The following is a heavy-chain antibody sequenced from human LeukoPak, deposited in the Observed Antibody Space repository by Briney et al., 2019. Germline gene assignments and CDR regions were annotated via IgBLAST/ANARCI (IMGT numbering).Heavy chain of an antibody. D-gene: IGHD6-13*01. Sequence: GALRLSCAASGFTFSDYYMSWIRQAPGKGLEWVSYISSSSSYTNYADSVKGRFTISRDNAKNSLYLQMNSLRAEDTAVYYCARQNSSSWYHYYYYDYGMDVWGKGTTVTVSS. CDR1: GFTFSDYY. CDR2: ISSSSSYT. CDR3: ARQNSSSWYHYYYYDYGMDV. J-gene: IGHJ6*04. V-gene: IGHV3-11*06.